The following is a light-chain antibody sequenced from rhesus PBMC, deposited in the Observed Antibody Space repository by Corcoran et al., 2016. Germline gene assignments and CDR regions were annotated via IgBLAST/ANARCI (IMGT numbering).Light chain of an antibody. J-gene: IGKJ4*01. CDR2: EVS. CDR3: MPGLQLPLA. V-gene: IGKV2-104*02. Sequence: DIVMTQTPLSLPVTPGEPASISCRSRQSLLHSGGKTYLYWYLQKPGQSPQLWFHEVSNRASGVPDRVSGCGSGTDFTLKISRLGAEDVGVYYCMPGLQLPLAFGGGTKVEIK. CDR1: QSLLHSGGKTY.